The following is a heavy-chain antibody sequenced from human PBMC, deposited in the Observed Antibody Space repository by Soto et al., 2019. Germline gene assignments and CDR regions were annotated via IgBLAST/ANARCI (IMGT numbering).Heavy chain of an antibody. V-gene: IGHV5-51*01. D-gene: IGHD4-4*01. CDR1: GYTFTDYW. Sequence: GESLKISCKGAGYTFTDYWIGWVRQLPGKGLEWMGIIYPGDSDATYSPSFQGHVTFTVDKSTSTAYRQWNTLKASATSMCYCASPISNFPYFVSYMDVGGQGASVTVSS. J-gene: IGHJ6*02. CDR3: ASPISNFPYFVSYMDV. CDR2: IYPGDSDA.